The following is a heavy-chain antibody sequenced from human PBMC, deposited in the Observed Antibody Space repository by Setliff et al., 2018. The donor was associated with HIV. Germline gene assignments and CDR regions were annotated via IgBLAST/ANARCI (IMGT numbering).Heavy chain of an antibody. CDR2: IHYDGSTT. J-gene: IGHJ3*01. CDR3: TRVRPGRWAALDAFDP. V-gene: IGHV3-74*01. CDR1: GFTFANYW. D-gene: IGHD3-10*01. Sequence: GSLRLSCAASGFTFANYWMHWVRQAPGKGLVWVSRIHYDGSTTNYADFVKGRFTISRDNAKNTLYLQMDSLRAEDTAVYYCTRVRPGRWAALDAFDPWGQGTMVTVSS.